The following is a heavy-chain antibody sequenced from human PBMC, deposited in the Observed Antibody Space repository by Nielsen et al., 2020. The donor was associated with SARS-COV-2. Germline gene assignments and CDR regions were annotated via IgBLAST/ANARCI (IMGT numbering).Heavy chain of an antibody. Sequence: SCPVSGGSISSGGYYWSWIRQHPGKGLEWIGYIYYSGSTYYNPSLKSRVTISVDTSKNQFSLKLSSVTAADTAVYYCARRYYYYGMDVWGQGTTVTVSS. CDR2: IYYSGST. J-gene: IGHJ6*02. V-gene: IGHV4-31*02. CDR3: ARRYYYYGMDV. CDR1: GGSISSGGYY.